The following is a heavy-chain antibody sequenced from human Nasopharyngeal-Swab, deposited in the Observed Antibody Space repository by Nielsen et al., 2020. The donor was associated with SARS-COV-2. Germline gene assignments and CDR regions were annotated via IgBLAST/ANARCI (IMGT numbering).Heavy chain of an antibody. V-gene: IGHV3-30-3*01. CDR2: ISYDGSNK. J-gene: IGHJ4*02. D-gene: IGHD3-16*01. CDR1: GFTFSSYA. CDR3: ARVLKHQSSPDY. Sequence: GGSLRLSCAASGFTFSSYAMHWVRQAPGKGLEWVAVISYDGSNKYYADSVKARFTISRDNSKNTLYLQMNSLRAEDTAVYYCARVLKHQSSPDYWGQGTLVTVSS.